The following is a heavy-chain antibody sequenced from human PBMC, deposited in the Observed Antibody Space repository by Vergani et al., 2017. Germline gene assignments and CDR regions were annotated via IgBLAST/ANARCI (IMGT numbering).Heavy chain of an antibody. CDR1: GGTFSSYA. D-gene: IGHD6-13*01. CDR3: ARLGGGLIAAAGTTGYYYYMDV. V-gene: IGHV1-69*01. J-gene: IGHJ6*03. CDR2: IIPIFGTA. Sequence: QVQLVQSGAEVKKPGSSVKVSCKASGGTFSSYAISWVRQAPGQGLEWMGGIIPIFGTANYAQKFQGRVTITADESTSTAYMELSSLRSEDTAVYYCARLGGGLIAAAGTTGYYYYMDVWGKGP.